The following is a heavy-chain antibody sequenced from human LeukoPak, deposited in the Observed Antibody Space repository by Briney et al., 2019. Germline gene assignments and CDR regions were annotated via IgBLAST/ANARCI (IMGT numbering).Heavy chain of an antibody. V-gene: IGHV1-2*02. Sequence: ASVKVSCKASGYTFTGYYMHWVRQAPGQGLEWMGWINPDSGDTNFAQKFQGRVTMTRDTSISTAYMELSRLRSDDAAVYYCARDKGITVIRGISYHYYYGMDVWGQGPTVIVSS. CDR2: INPDSGDT. J-gene: IGHJ6*02. D-gene: IGHD3-10*01. CDR1: GYTFTGYY. CDR3: ARDKGITVIRGISYHYYYGMDV.